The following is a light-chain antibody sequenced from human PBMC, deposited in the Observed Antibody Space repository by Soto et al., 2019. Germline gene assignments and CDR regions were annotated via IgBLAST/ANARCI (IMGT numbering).Light chain of an antibody. V-gene: IGKV1-39*01. CDR2: ATS. Sequence: DIPRTQSPSSPSASVGDRVTITGRASQSIPNSLNWYQQKPGKAPKLLIYATSGLQSGVPSRFSGSGSGTDFNLTISSLQREDFAAYYCQQRFSSSWTFGQGTKLDIK. CDR3: QQRFSSSWT. CDR1: QSIPNS. J-gene: IGKJ1*01.